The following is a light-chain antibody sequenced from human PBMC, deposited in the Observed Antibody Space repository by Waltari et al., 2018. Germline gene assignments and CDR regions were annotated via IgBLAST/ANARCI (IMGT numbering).Light chain of an antibody. CDR2: DAS. Sequence: TQSPATLSLSPGERATLSCRASQSVSSQLAWYQQKPGQAPRLLIYDASDRATGIPGRFSGSGSGTDFTLTISSLEPEDFAVYYCQQRSDWPCTFGQGTRVEIK. J-gene: IGKJ1*01. CDR1: QSVSSQ. CDR3: QQRSDWPCT. V-gene: IGKV3-11*01.